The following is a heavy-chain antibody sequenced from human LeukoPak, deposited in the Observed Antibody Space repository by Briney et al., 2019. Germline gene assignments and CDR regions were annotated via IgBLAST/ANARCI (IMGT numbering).Heavy chain of an antibody. Sequence: GGSLRLSCAASGFTFSNYYMSWIRQAPGKGLEWVSHIKGNGATTYYADSVRGRFTISRDNAKNSLFLQMNSLRVDDTATYYCARAGEMRYMDVWGKGTAVAVS. CDR2: IKGNGATT. J-gene: IGHJ6*03. D-gene: IGHD5-24*01. V-gene: IGHV3-11*01. CDR3: ARAGEMRYMDV. CDR1: GFTFSNYY.